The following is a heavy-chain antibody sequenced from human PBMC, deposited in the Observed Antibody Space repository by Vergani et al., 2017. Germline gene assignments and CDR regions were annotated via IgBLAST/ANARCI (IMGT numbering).Heavy chain of an antibody. CDR2: IKQDGREK. Sequence: VQLVESGGGVVQPGRSLRISCAASGFTFSSHGMHWVRQAPGKGLEWVANIKQDGREKYYVDSVKGRFTNARDKAKNPLYVQMNSLRAEDTAVDDCAREMGGYWGQGTLVTVSS. V-gene: IGHV3-7*01. CDR1: GFTFSSHG. J-gene: IGHJ4*02. D-gene: IGHD1-26*01. CDR3: AREMGGY.